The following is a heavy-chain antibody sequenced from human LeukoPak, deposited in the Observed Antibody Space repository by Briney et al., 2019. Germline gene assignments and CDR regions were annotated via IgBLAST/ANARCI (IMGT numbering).Heavy chain of an antibody. D-gene: IGHD6-19*01. CDR3: ARVNPIAVAGTSDY. CDR1: GFTFSSYS. Sequence: GGSLRLSCAASGFTFSSYSMNWVRQAPGKGLEWVSSISSSSSYIYYAESVKGRFTISRDNAKNSLYLQMNSLRAEDTAVYYCARVNPIAVAGTSDYWGQGTLVTVSS. V-gene: IGHV3-21*01. J-gene: IGHJ4*02. CDR2: ISSSSSYI.